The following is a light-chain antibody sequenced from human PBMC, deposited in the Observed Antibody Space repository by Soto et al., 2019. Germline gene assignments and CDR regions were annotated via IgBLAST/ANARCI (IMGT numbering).Light chain of an antibody. J-gene: IGKJ1*01. V-gene: IGKV1-5*01. CDR3: QQYENYWT. Sequence: DIQMTQSPSTLSASVGDRVTITCRASQSISSWLAWYQQKPGKAPKLLIYDASNLEGRVPSRFSGSGSGTEFTLTISNLQPDDFATYYCQQYENYWTFGQGTKVEIK. CDR1: QSISSW. CDR2: DAS.